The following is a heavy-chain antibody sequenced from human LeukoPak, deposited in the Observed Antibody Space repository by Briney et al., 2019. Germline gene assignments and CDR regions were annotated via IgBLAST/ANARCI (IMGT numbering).Heavy chain of an antibody. J-gene: IGHJ4*02. D-gene: IGHD5-18*01. CDR2: IYYSGRT. CDR3: ARLSDAALAGGYYFDY. Sequence: PSETLSLTCTVSGGTISSYYWSWVRPPPGKGLEWVGYIYYSGRTNYNPSLKSRVTMSVDPSKNHISLKLSSVTAADTAVYYCARLSDAALAGGYYFDYWGQGTLVTVSS. CDR1: GGTISSYY. V-gene: IGHV4-59*08.